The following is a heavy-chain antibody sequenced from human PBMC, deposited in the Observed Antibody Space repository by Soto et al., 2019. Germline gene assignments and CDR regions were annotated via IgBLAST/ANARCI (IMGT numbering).Heavy chain of an antibody. CDR2: IYHSGTT. J-gene: IGHJ4*02. V-gene: IGHV4-38-2*01. CDR3: ARTDNVGYYQD. Sequence: SETLSLTCAVSGDSISSGYYWAWIRQHPGKGLEWIGSIYHSGTTYYNPSLNSRVTVSVDTSKNQFSLKLSSVTAADSAVYHCARTDNVGYYQDLGQGILVTVSS. D-gene: IGHD3-3*01. CDR1: GDSISSGYY.